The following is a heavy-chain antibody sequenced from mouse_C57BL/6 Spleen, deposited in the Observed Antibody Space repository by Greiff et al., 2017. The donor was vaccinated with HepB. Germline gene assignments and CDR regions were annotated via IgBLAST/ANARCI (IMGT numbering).Heavy chain of an antibody. CDR2: ISDGGSYT. Sequence: EVQLVESGGGLVKPGGSLKLSCAASGFTFSSYAMSWVRQTPEKRLEWVATISDGGSYTYYPDNVKGRFTISRDNAKNNLYLQMSHLKSEDTAMYYCARVGYSNYGYFDVWGTGTTVTVSS. D-gene: IGHD2-5*01. CDR1: GFTFSSYA. V-gene: IGHV5-4*01. CDR3: ARVGYSNYGYFDV. J-gene: IGHJ1*03.